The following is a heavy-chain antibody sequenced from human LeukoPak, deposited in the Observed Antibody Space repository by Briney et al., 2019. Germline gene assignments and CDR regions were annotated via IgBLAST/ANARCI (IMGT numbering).Heavy chain of an antibody. D-gene: IGHD6-19*01. CDR2: ISAYNGNT. J-gene: IGHJ4*02. V-gene: IGHV1-18*01. CDR1: GYTFTSYG. CDR3: ARELIAVAGTGGIRY. Sequence: GASVKVSCKASGYTFTSYGISWVRQAPGQGLEWMGWISAYNGNTNYAQKLQGRVPMTTDTSTSTAYMELRSLRSDDTAVYYCARELIAVAGTGGIRYWGQGTLVTVSS.